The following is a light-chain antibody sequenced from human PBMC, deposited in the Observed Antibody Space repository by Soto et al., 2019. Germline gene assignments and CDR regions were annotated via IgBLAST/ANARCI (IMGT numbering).Light chain of an antibody. Sequence: QTVVTQEPSLTVSPGGTVTLTCGSSTGAVTSGHYPYWFQQKPGQAPRTLIYDTSNKHSWTPARFSGSLLGGKAALTLSGAQPEDEAEYYCQTWGTAFRVFGGGTKLTVL. V-gene: IGLV7-46*01. CDR3: QTWGTAFRV. J-gene: IGLJ3*02. CDR1: TGAVTSGHY. CDR2: DTS.